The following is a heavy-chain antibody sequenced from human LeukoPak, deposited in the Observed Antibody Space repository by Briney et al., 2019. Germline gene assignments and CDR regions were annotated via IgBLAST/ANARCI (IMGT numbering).Heavy chain of an antibody. D-gene: IGHD3-10*01. CDR2: INHSGST. CDR1: GGSFSGYC. J-gene: IGHJ6*02. Sequence: SETLSLTCAVYGGSFSGYCWSWIRQPPGKGLEWIGEINHSGSTNYNPSLKSRVTISVDTSQNQFSLKLNSVTAADTAVFYCARGRRGFGYGMDVWDQGTTVTVSS. V-gene: IGHV4-34*01. CDR3: ARGRRGFGYGMDV.